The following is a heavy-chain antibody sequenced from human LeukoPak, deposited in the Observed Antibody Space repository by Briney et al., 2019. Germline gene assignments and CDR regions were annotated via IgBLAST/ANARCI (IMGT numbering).Heavy chain of an antibody. V-gene: IGHV4-59*01. CDR3: ARGYYDSSGYSYPFDY. J-gene: IGHJ4*02. Sequence: PETLSLTCTVSGGSISRYYWNWIRQPPGKGLEWIGYIYYSGSTNYNPSLKSRVTISVDTSKNQFSLKLSSVTAADTAVYYCARGYYDSSGYSYPFDYWGQGTLVTVSS. D-gene: IGHD3-22*01. CDR1: GGSISRYY. CDR2: IYYSGST.